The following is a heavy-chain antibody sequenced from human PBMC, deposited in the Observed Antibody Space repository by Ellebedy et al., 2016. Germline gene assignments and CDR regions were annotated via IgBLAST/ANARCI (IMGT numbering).Heavy chain of an antibody. Sequence: SETLSLXXTVSGGSISSGGYYWSWIRQHPGKGLEWIGYIYYSGSTNYNPSLKSRVTISVDTSKNQFSLKLSSVTAADTAVYYCARGVGYCSSTSCYKVHFDYWGQGTLVTVSS. CDR2: IYYSGST. CDR1: GGSISSGGYY. D-gene: IGHD2-2*02. J-gene: IGHJ4*02. CDR3: ARGVGYCSSTSCYKVHFDY. V-gene: IGHV4-61*08.